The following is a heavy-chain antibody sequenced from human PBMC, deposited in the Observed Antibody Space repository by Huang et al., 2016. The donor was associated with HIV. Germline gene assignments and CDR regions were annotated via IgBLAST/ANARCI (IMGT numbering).Heavy chain of an antibody. D-gene: IGHD2-2*01. CDR1: GGSISTYY. V-gene: IGHV4-4*07. Sequence: QVQLQESGPGLMKPSETLSLTCTVSGGSISTYYWSWIRQSAGKGLEWIGRFYTSGNTNYNPSLRSRVTMSVDTSKNQFSLRLTSVTAADTAVYYCARENEFCGSTNCHHYYYGLDVWGQGTTVTVSS. CDR3: ARENEFCGSTNCHHYYYGLDV. J-gene: IGHJ6*02. CDR2: FYTSGNT.